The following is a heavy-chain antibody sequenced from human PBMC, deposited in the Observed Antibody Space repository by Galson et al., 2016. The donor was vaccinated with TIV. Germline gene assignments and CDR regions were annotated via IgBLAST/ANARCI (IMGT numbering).Heavy chain of an antibody. CDR3: TKVPSSGFSYYYGLDV. CDR2: ISGGGGST. CDR1: GFTFSIFA. V-gene: IGHV3-23*01. J-gene: IGHJ6*02. D-gene: IGHD3-22*01. Sequence: SLRLSCAASGFTFSIFAMTWVRQAPGMGLEWVSAISGGGGSTYYADSVKGRFTVSRDNSKNTVFLQMNSLRAEDTAFYYCTKVPSSGFSYYYGLDVWGQGTTVTVSS.